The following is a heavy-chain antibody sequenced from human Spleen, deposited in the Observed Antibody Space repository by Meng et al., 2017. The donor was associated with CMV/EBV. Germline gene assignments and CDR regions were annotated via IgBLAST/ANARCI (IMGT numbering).Heavy chain of an antibody. J-gene: IGHJ4*02. V-gene: IGHV3-23*01. CDR2: IGRSPPAT. Sequence: FTFREYAMTWVRQAPGKGLEWVSTIGRSPPATYYAGSVKGRFTVSRDDSKNTMSLQMNSLRAEDTAVYYCVKSGHCITTHCFQYFDYWGQGALVTVSS. CDR1: FTFREYA. D-gene: IGHD2-2*03. CDR3: VKSGHCITTHCFQYFDY.